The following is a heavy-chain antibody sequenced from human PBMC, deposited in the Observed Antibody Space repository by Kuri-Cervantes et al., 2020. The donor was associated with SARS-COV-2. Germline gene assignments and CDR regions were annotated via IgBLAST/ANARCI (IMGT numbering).Heavy chain of an antibody. CDR1: GGSISSSSYY. D-gene: IGHD5-24*01. Sequence: SETLSLTCTVSGGSISSSSYYWGWIRQPPGKGLEWIGSIYYSGSTYYNPSLKSRVTISVDTSKNQFSLKLSSVTAADTAVYYCAKIMGYMDYYYYMDVWGKGTTVTVSS. J-gene: IGHJ6*03. CDR3: AKIMGYMDYYYYMDV. V-gene: IGHV4-39*01. CDR2: IYYSGST.